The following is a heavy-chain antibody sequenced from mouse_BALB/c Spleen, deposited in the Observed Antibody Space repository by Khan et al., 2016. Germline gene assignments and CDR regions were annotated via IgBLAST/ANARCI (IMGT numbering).Heavy chain of an antibody. CDR3: ARLMHYYAMDY. CDR2: IRNTANSYTN. Sequence: EVELEESGGGLVKPGGSLRLSCATSGFTFTDYYMSWVRQPPGKALEWMGFIRNTANSYTNESSASVKARFTISTDNSQCILYLQMNTLRAEDIATYYCARLMHYYAMDYWGQGTSVTVSS. J-gene: IGHJ4*01. CDR1: GFTFTDYY. V-gene: IGHV7-3*02.